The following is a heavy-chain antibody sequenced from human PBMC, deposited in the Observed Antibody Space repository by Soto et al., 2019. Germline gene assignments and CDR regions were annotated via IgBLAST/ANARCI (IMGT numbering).Heavy chain of an antibody. CDR3: ASDGWDPSMDV. Sequence: EVQLVESGGGLVQPGGSLKLSCAASGFTFSGSAMHWVRQASGKGLEWVGRIRSKANSYATAYAASVKGRFTISRDDSKNTAYLQMNSLRDEDTAVYYCASDGWDPSMDVWGQGTTVTVSS. CDR1: GFTFSGSA. J-gene: IGHJ6*02. D-gene: IGHD3-10*01. CDR2: IRSKANSYAT. V-gene: IGHV3-73*02.